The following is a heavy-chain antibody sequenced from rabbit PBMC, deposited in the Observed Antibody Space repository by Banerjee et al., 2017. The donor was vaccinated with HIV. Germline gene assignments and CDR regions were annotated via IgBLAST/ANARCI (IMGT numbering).Heavy chain of an antibody. V-gene: IGHV1S40*01. D-gene: IGHD4-1*01. J-gene: IGHJ3*01. CDR1: GFSFSSGYD. Sequence: QSLEESGGDLVKPGASLTLTCTASGFSFSSGYDMCWVRQAPGKGLEWIGCIYVGDGSTYYASWATGRFTISKTSSTTVTLQMTSLTAADTATYFCARDLAGVTGWNFGLWGQGTLVTVS. CDR3: ARDLAGVTGWNFGL. CDR2: IYVGDGST.